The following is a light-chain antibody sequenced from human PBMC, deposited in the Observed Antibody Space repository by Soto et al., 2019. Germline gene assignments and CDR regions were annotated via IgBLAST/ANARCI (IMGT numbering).Light chain of an antibody. CDR2: GAS. V-gene: IGKV3-20*01. CDR3: QQYGSSPL. J-gene: IGKJ3*01. Sequence: EIVLTQSPGTLSLSPGERATLSCRASQSVSSSYLAWYQQKPGQAPRLLIYGASSRATGIPDRFSGSGSGTDFTLTISRLEPEDFAVDYCQQYGSSPLFGPGTKVDIK. CDR1: QSVSSSY.